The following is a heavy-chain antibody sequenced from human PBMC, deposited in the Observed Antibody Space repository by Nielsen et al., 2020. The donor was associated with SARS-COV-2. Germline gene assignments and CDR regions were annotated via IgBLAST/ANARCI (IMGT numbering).Heavy chain of an antibody. CDR2: IIPIFDIV. Sequence: SVKVSCKASGGTFSNYGFSWVRQAPGQGLEWMGGIIPIFDIVSYAQKLQGRVTITADRSTSTAYMELSSLRSEDTAVYYCATRSSGYSSSSGYYSYFDCWGQGTPVTVSS. V-gene: IGHV1-69*10. D-gene: IGHD3-22*01. CDR1: GGTFSNYG. CDR3: ATRSSGYSSSSGYYSYFDC. J-gene: IGHJ4*02.